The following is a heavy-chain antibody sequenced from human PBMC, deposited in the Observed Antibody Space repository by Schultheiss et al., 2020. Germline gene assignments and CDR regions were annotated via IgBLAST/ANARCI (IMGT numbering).Heavy chain of an antibody. V-gene: IGHV3-74*01. D-gene: IGHD2-15*01. J-gene: IGHJ6*02. CDR3: AIEGYCSGGSCPSYYGMDV. CDR1: GFTVSSNY. CDR2: INSDGSST. Sequence: GGSLRLSCAASGFTVSSNYMSWVRQAPGKGLVWVSRINSDGSSTSYADSVKGRFTISRDNSKNTLYLQMNSLRAEDTAVYYCAIEGYCSGGSCPSYYGMDVWGQGTTVNVYS.